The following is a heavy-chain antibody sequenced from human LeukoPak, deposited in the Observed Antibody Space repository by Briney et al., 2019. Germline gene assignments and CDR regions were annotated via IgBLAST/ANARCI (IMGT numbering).Heavy chain of an antibody. CDR2: IIPIFGTA. Sequence: SVKVSCKASGGTFSSYAISWVRQAPGQGLEWMGGIIPIFGTANYALKFQGRVTITADESTSTAYMELSSLRSEDTAVYYCARDRSTVTNWFDPWGQGTLVTVSS. V-gene: IGHV1-69*13. CDR1: GGTFSSYA. J-gene: IGHJ5*02. D-gene: IGHD4-17*01. CDR3: ARDRSTVTNWFDP.